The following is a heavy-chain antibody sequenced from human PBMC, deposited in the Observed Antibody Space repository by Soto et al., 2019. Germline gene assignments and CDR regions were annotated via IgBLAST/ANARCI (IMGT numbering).Heavy chain of an antibody. CDR1: GGSIRSFS. J-gene: IGHJ4*02. CDR2: IYNSGST. CDR3: ARDKITGLFDY. D-gene: IGHD2-8*02. V-gene: IGHV4-59*12. Sequence: PSETLSLTCSVSGGSIRSFSWSWIRQPPGRGLEWIGYIYNSGSTNYNPSLKSRATISVDTSKNQFSLTLTSVTAADTAVYYCARDKITGLFDYWGQGTLVTVSS.